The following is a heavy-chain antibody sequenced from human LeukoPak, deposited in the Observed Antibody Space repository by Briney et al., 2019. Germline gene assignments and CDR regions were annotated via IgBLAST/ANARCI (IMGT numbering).Heavy chain of an antibody. D-gene: IGHD5-12*01. J-gene: IGHJ5*02. CDR1: GDSLSTYY. CDR3: ARCSGNGYDYSWLDP. V-gene: IGHV4-4*07. CDR2: IYRRGST. Sequence: PSETLSLTCTVSGDSLSTYYWSWIRQPAGKGLEWIGRIYRRGSTNYNPSLKSRVTMSVDTSKNQFSLKLSSVTAADTAVYYCARCSGNGYDYSWLDPWGQGTLVTVSS.